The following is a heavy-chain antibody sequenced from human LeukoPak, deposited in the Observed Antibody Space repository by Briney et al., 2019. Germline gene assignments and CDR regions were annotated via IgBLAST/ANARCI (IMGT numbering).Heavy chain of an antibody. CDR3: AREGDSRWGELSP. V-gene: IGHV3-33*01. CDR2: IWYDGSEQ. J-gene: IGHJ1*01. D-gene: IGHD3-16*02. Sequence: GRSLRLSCAASGFTFSTYAIHWVRQAPGKGLEWAAVIWYDGSEQYYADSVKGRFIISRDNSKSTSDLQMNSLRAEDTAVYYCAREGDSRWGELSPWGQGTLVTVSA. CDR1: GFTFSTYA.